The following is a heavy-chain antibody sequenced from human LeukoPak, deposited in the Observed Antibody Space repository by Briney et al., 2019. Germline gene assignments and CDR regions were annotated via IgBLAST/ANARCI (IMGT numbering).Heavy chain of an antibody. J-gene: IGHJ6*03. D-gene: IGHD3-3*01. CDR1: GFTFSSYA. CDR2: ISGSGGST. CDR3: ARDRGDFWSGYAMSYYYYYYMDV. Sequence: GGSLRLSCAASGFTFSSYAMSWVRQAPGKGLEWVSAISGSGGSTYYADSVKGRFTISRDNSKNTLYLQMNSLRAEDTAVYYCARDRGDFWSGYAMSYYYYYYMDVWGKGTTVTVSS. V-gene: IGHV3-23*01.